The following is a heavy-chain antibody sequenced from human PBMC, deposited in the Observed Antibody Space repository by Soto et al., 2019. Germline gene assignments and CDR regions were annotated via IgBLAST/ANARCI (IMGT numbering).Heavy chain of an antibody. Sequence: QVQLVQSGAEVKKPGASLKVSCKASGYTFTTYDFNWVRQAAGQGLEWMGWMNSNSGNTGYAQNFRGRVTMTRDTSTRPAYMELSSLRSEDTAVYYGASGSEYGMDVWGQGTTVIVSS. V-gene: IGHV1-8*01. CDR3: ASGSEYGMDV. CDR2: MNSNSGNT. J-gene: IGHJ6*02. CDR1: GYTFTTYD.